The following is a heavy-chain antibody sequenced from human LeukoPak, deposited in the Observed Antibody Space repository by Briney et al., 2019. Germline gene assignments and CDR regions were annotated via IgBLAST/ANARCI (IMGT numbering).Heavy chain of an antibody. J-gene: IGHJ3*02. V-gene: IGHV3-30*02. CDR1: GFTFSSYG. Sequence: PGGSLRLSCAASGFTFSSYGMHWVRQAPGKGLEWVAFIRYDGSNKYYADSVKDRFTISRDNSKNTLYLQMNSLRAEDTAVYYCAKTSGYSGYEQNDAFDIWGQGTMVTVSS. CDR2: IRYDGSNK. D-gene: IGHD5-12*01. CDR3: AKTSGYSGYEQNDAFDI.